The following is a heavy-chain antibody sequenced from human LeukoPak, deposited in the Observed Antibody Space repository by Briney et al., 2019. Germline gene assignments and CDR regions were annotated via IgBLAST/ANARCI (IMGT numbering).Heavy chain of an antibody. Sequence: GASVKVSCKASGYTFTSYGISWVRQAPGQGLEWMGWISAYNGNTNYAQKLQGRVTMTTDTSTSTAYMELRSLRSDDTAVYYCATARSSSWYYRGKFDYWGQGTLVTVSS. CDR3: ATARSSSWYYRGKFDY. V-gene: IGHV1-18*01. J-gene: IGHJ4*02. CDR1: GYTFTSYG. D-gene: IGHD6-13*01. CDR2: ISAYNGNT.